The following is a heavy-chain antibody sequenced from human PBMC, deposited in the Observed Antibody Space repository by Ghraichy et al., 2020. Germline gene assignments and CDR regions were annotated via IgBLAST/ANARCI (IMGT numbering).Heavy chain of an antibody. CDR3: ARVIGYSSSSNYYMDV. Sequence: SETLSLTCTVSGGSISSYYWSWIRQPPGKGLEWIGYIYYSGSTNYNPSLKRRVTISVDTSKNQFSLKLSSVTAADTAVYYCARVIGYSSSSNYYMDVWGKGTTVTVSS. V-gene: IGHV4-59*01. D-gene: IGHD6-13*01. J-gene: IGHJ6*03. CDR1: GGSISSYY. CDR2: IYYSGST.